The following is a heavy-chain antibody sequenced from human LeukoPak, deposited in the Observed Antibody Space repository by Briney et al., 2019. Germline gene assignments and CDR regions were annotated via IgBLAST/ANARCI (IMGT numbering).Heavy chain of an antibody. CDR1: GFTVSSNY. CDR3: AREPDTAMVREPATVN. J-gene: IGHJ4*02. D-gene: IGHD5-18*01. Sequence: PGGSLRLSCAASGFTVSSNYMSWVRQAPGKGLEWVSVIYSGGSTYYADSVKGRFTISRDNSKNTLYLQMNSLRAEDTAVYYCAREPDTAMVREPATVNWGQGTLVTVSS. CDR2: IYSGGST. V-gene: IGHV3-53*01.